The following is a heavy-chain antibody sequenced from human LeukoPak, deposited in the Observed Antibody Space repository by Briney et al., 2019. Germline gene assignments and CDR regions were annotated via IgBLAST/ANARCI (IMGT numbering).Heavy chain of an antibody. J-gene: IGHJ6*02. CDR3: ARAPIAAAGYYYYYGMDV. V-gene: IGHV4-34*01. CDR1: GGSFSGYY. CDR2: INHSGST. D-gene: IGHD6-13*01. Sequence: SETLSLTCAVYGGSFSGYYWSWIRQPPGKGLEWIGEINHSGSTNYNPSLKSRVTISVDTSKNQFSLKLSSVTAADTAVYYRARAPIAAAGYYYYYGMDVWGQGTTATVSS.